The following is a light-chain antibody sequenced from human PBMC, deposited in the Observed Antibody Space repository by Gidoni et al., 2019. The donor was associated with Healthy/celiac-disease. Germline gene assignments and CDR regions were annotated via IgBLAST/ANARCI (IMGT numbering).Light chain of an antibody. CDR1: QSVSSSY. CDR2: GAS. Sequence: EIVLTQSPGTLSLSPGERATLSCRASQSVSSSYLAWYQQKPGQAPRLLIYGASSRATGIPDRFSGSGSGTDFTLTISRLEPEDFAVYYCQQYVSSPSFGPGTKVEIK. J-gene: IGKJ3*01. CDR3: QQYVSSPS. V-gene: IGKV3-20*01.